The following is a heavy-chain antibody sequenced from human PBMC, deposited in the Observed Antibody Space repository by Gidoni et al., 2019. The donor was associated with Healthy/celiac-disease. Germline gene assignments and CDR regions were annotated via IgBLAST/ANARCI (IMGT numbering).Heavy chain of an antibody. CDR1: GYTFTSYY. V-gene: IGHV1-46*01. D-gene: IGHD3-10*01. Sequence: QVQLVQSGAEVKKPGASVKVSCKASGYTFTSYYMHWVRQAPGQGLEWMGIINPSGGSTSYAQKFQGRVTMTRDTSTSTVYMELSSLRSEDTAVYYCATRIRGYGSGSPYYYYGMDVWGQGTTVTVSS. J-gene: IGHJ6*02. CDR3: ATRIRGYGSGSPYYYYGMDV. CDR2: INPSGGST.